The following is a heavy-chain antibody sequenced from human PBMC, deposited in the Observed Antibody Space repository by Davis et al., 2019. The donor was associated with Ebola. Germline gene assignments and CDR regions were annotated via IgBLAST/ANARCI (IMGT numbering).Heavy chain of an antibody. Sequence: MPSETLSLTCTVSGGSISSSSYYWGWIRQPPGKGLEWIGSIYYSESTYYNPSLKSRVTISVDTSKNQFSLKLSSVTAADTAVYYCARHPDYDFWSGYPRGWFDPWGQGTLVTVSS. V-gene: IGHV4-39*01. D-gene: IGHD3-3*01. CDR2: IYYSEST. CDR1: GGSISSSSYY. CDR3: ARHPDYDFWSGYPRGWFDP. J-gene: IGHJ5*02.